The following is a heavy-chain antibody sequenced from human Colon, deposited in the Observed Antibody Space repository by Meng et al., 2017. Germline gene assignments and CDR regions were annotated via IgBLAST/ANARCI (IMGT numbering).Heavy chain of an antibody. CDR1: GFTFSSYA. D-gene: IGHD1-26*01. CDR2: ISYDGSNK. CDR3: DPLGGSGDFDY. J-gene: IGHJ4*02. V-gene: IGHV3-30*01. Sequence: GESLKISCAASGFTFSSYAMHWVRQAPGKGLEWVAVISYDGSNKYYADSVKGRFTISRDNSKNTLYLQMNSLRAEDTAVYYCDPLGGSGDFDYWGQGTVDPVSS.